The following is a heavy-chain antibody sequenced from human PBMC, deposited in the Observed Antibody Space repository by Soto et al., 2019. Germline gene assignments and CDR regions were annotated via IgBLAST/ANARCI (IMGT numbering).Heavy chain of an antibody. CDR1: GFPFSSYE. Sequence: SGGSLRLSCAASGFPFSSYEMNWVRQAPGKGLERVSYISSRGSTIKYADSVKGRFTISRDNAKNSLYLQMNSLRAEDTAVYYCARVPPNFYYDGMDVWGQGTTVTVSS. J-gene: IGHJ6*02. CDR2: ISSRGSTI. CDR3: ARVPPNFYYDGMDV. V-gene: IGHV3-48*03.